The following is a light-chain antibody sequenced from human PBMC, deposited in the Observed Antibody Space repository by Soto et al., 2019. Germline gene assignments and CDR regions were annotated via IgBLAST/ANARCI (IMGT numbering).Light chain of an antibody. Sequence: QSALTXPASVSGSPGQSITISCTGTSSDVGGYNYVSWYQRHPGKAPKLMIYEVSNRPSGVSNRFSGSKSGNTASLTISGLQAEDEADYYCSSYTSSTTRVFGTGTKVTVL. J-gene: IGLJ1*01. V-gene: IGLV2-14*01. CDR1: SSDVGGYNY. CDR2: EVS. CDR3: SSYTSSTTRV.